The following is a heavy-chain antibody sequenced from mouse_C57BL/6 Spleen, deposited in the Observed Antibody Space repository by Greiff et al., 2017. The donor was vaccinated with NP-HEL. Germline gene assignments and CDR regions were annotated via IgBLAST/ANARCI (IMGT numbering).Heavy chain of an antibody. V-gene: IGHV2-6-1*01. CDR2: IWSDGSK. CDR1: GFSLTSYG. CDR3: ARHQTAQADYAMDY. Sequence: QVQLKQSGPGLVAPSQSLSITCTVSGFSLTSYGVHWVRQPPGKGLEWLVVIWSDGSKTYNSALNYRLSITKDNSKRQVFLKMNSLQTEDTAMYSCARHQTAQADYAMDYWGQGTSVTVSS. D-gene: IGHD3-2*02. J-gene: IGHJ4*01.